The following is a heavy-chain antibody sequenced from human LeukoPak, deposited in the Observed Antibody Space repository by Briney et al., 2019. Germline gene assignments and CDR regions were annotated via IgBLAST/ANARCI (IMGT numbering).Heavy chain of an antibody. J-gene: IGHJ4*02. D-gene: IGHD3-3*01. CDR3: ARVERSYDFWSGYYQIDY. Sequence: GASVKVSCKASGYTFTSYGISWVRQAPGQGLEWMGWISAYNGNTNYAQKLQGRVTMTTDTSTSTAYMELRSLRSDDTAVYYCARVERSYDFWSGYYQIDYWGQGTLVTVSS. CDR1: GYTFTSYG. CDR2: ISAYNGNT. V-gene: IGHV1-18*01.